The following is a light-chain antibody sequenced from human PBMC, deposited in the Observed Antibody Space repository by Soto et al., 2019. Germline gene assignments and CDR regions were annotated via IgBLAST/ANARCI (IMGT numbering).Light chain of an antibody. CDR3: HQPDNRPLT. J-gene: IGKJ1*01. CDR1: QSINRA. Sequence: ETVLTQSPATLSLSPGERATLSCRASQSINRALAWYQQKPGQPPRLLICDVSNRATGVPDRSSGSGSGADLHLSISSLKSEEFAVYYCHQPDNRPLTFGQGTKVE. V-gene: IGKV3-11*01. CDR2: DVS.